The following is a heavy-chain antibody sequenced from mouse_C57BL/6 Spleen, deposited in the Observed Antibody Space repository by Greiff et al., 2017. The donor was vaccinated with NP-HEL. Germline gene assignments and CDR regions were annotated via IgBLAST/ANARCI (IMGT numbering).Heavy chain of an antibody. CDR1: GYTFTSYG. J-gene: IGHJ1*03. CDR2: IYPRSGNT. CDR3: ARSPPVTTVVATSYWYFDV. V-gene: IGHV1-81*01. Sequence: VKLMESGAELARPGASVKLSCKASGYTFTSYGISWVKQRTGQGLEWIGEIYPRSGNTYYNEKFKGKATLTADKSSSTAYMELRSLTSEDSAVYFCARSPPVTTVVATSYWYFDVWGTGTTVTVSS. D-gene: IGHD1-1*01.